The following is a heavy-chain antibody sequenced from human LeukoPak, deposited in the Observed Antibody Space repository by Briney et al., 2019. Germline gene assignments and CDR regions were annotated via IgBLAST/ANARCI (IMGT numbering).Heavy chain of an antibody. D-gene: IGHD3-9*01. CDR2: IKQDGSEK. J-gene: IGHJ4*02. Sequence: PGGSLRLSCAASGFTFSSYWMSWVRQAPGKGLESVANIKQDGSEKYYVDSVKGRFTISRDNAKNSLYLQMNSLRSEDTAVYYCARNSKLRYFDWFDYWGQGTLVTVSS. CDR3: ARNSKLRYFDWFDY. CDR1: GFTFSSYW. V-gene: IGHV3-7*01.